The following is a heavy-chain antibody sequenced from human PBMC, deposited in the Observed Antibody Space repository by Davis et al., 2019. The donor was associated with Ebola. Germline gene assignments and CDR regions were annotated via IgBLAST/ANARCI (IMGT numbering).Heavy chain of an antibody. CDR1: GYTFSSYD. V-gene: IGHV1-8*01. Sequence: ASVKVSCKASGYTFSSYDINWVRQATGQGLEWMGWMNPNSGNTGYAQKFQGRVTMTRNPSISTAYMELSSLSSEDTAVYYCARAGIVLVPAALFDYWGQGTLVTVSS. D-gene: IGHD2-2*01. CDR3: ARAGIVLVPAALFDY. CDR2: MNPNSGNT. J-gene: IGHJ4*02.